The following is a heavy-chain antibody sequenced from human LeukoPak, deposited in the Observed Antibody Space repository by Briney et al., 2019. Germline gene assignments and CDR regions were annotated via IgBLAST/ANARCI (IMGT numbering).Heavy chain of an antibody. V-gene: IGHV3-7*01. Sequence: GGSLRLSCAASGFTFSSYWMSWVRQAPGKGLEWVANIKQDGSEKYYVDSVKGRFTISRDNAKNSLYLQMNSLRAEDTAVYYCARVDRYCSSTSCYSLYYYYGMDVWGQGTTVTVSS. CDR2: IKQDGSEK. D-gene: IGHD2-2*01. J-gene: IGHJ6*02. CDR1: GFTFSSYW. CDR3: ARVDRYCSSTSCYSLYYYYGMDV.